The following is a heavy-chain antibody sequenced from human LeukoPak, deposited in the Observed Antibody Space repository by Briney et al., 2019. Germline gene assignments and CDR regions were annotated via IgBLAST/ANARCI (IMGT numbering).Heavy chain of an antibody. V-gene: IGHV3-23*01. Sequence: GGSLRLSCAASGFTFSSYAMSWVRQAPGKGLEWVSAISGSGGSTYYADSVKGRFTISRDNSKNTLYLQMNSLRAEDTAVYYCAITRGSYFDRSFDYWGQGTLVTVSS. CDR3: AITRGSYFDRSFDY. D-gene: IGHD3-10*01. CDR1: GFTFSSYA. J-gene: IGHJ4*02. CDR2: ISGSGGST.